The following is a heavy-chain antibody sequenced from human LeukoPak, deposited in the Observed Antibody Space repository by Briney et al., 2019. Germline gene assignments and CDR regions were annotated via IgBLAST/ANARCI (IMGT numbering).Heavy chain of an antibody. Sequence: GGSLRLSCAASGFTFSSYSMNWVRQAPGKGLEWVSSISSSSSYIYYADSVKGRFTISRDNAKNSLYLQMNSLRAEDTAVYYCARDPKAARATDYWGQGTLVTVSS. V-gene: IGHV3-21*01. CDR3: ARDPKAARATDY. D-gene: IGHD6-6*01. CDR2: ISSSSSYI. CDR1: GFTFSSYS. J-gene: IGHJ4*02.